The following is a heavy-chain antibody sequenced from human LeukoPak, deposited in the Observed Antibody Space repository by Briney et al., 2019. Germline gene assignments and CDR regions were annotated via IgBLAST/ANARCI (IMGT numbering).Heavy chain of an antibody. D-gene: IGHD3-9*01. CDR1: GGSISSYY. CDR3: AGNVLRYFDWLLKGDAFDI. CDR2: IYYSGST. V-gene: IGHV4-59*01. Sequence: PSETLSLTCTVSGGSISSYYWSWIRQPPGKGLEWIGYIYYSGSTNYNPSLKSRVTISVDTSKNQFSLKLSSVTAADTAVYYCAGNVLRYFDWLLKGDAFDIWGQGTMVTVSS. J-gene: IGHJ3*02.